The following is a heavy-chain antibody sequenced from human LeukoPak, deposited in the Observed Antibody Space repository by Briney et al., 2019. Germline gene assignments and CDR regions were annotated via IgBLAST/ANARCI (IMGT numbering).Heavy chain of an antibody. CDR3: AHRDTTMVRVDY. V-gene: IGHV3-15*01. Sequence: GGSLRLSCAASGFTFRNASMSWVRQAPGKGLEWVVRIKSKTDGGTTDYAAPVKGRFTISRDDSKNTLYLQMNSLTTEDTAVYFCAHRDTTMVRVDYWGQGTLVTVSS. CDR1: GFTFRNAS. D-gene: IGHD5-18*01. J-gene: IGHJ4*02. CDR2: IKSKTDGGTT.